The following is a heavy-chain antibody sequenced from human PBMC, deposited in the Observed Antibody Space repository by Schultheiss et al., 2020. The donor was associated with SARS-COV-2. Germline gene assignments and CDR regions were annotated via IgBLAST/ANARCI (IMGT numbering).Heavy chain of an antibody. CDR2: IYYSGST. CDR3: ARQEGSTIFRMVTREYHYYMDV. V-gene: IGHV4-59*01. Sequence: ETLSLTCTVSGGSISSYYWSWIRQPPGKGLEWIGYIYYSGSTNYNPSLKSRVTISVDTSKNQFSLKLSSVTAADTAVYYCARQEGSTIFRMVTREYHYYMDVWGKGTTVTVSS. CDR1: GGSISSYY. D-gene: IGHD3-3*01. J-gene: IGHJ6*03.